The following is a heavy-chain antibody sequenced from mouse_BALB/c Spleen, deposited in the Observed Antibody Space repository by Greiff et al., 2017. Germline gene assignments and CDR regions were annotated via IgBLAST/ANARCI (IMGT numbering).Heavy chain of an antibody. Sequence: EVQLQQSGPELVKPGASVKMSCKASGYTFTSYVMHWVKQKPGQGLEWIGYINPYNDGTKYNEKFKGKATLTSDKSSSTAYMELSSLTSEDSAVYYCARQRVTTVVATPFAYWGQGTLVTVSA. D-gene: IGHD1-1*01. V-gene: IGHV1-14*01. J-gene: IGHJ3*01. CDR3: ARQRVTTVVATPFAY. CDR2: INPYNDGT. CDR1: GYTFTSYV.